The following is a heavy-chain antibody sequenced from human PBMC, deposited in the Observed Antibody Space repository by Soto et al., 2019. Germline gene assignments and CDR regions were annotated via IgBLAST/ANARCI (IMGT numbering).Heavy chain of an antibody. CDR1: GYTFTSYD. Sequence: QVQLVQSGAEVKKPGASVKVSCKASGYTFTSYDINWVRQATGQGLEWMGWMNPNSGNTGYAQKFQGRVTMTRNTSRSKAYMELSSLRSEDTAVYYCARRGIAAHATYYGMDVWGQGTTVTVSS. CDR2: MNPNSGNT. J-gene: IGHJ6*02. CDR3: ARRGIAAHATYYGMDV. D-gene: IGHD6-6*01. V-gene: IGHV1-8*01.